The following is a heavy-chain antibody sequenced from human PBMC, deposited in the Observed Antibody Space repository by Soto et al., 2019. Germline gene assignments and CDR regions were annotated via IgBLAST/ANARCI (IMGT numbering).Heavy chain of an antibody. D-gene: IGHD6-13*01. CDR2: FDPEDGET. V-gene: IGHV1-24*01. J-gene: IGHJ5*02. CDR3: ATDLGSSSWYSDP. CDR1: GYTLTELS. Sequence: GASVKVSFKVSGYTLTELSMHWVRQAPGKGLEWMGGFDPEDGETIYAQKFQGRVTMTEDTSTDTAYMELSSLRSEDTAVYYCATDLGSSSWYSDPWGQGTLVTVSS.